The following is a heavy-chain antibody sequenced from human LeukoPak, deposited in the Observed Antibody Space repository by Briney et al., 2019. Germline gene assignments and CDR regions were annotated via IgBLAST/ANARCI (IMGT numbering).Heavy chain of an antibody. J-gene: IGHJ4*02. CDR1: GFTFSDHY. CDR3: ARARTYYDYVWGSYRTGGFDY. V-gene: IGHV3-72*01. Sequence: PGGSLRLSCAASGFTFSDHYMDWVRQAPGKGLEWVGRTRNKDNSYTTEYAASVKGRFTISRDDSKNSLYLQMNSLKTEDTAVYYCARARTYYDYVWGSYRTGGFDYWGQGTLVTVSS. CDR2: TRNKDNSYTT. D-gene: IGHD3-16*02.